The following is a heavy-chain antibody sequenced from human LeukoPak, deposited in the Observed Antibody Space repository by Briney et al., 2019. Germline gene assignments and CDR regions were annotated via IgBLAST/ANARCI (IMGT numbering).Heavy chain of an antibody. CDR2: ISWSSGSI. CDR1: GFTFDDYA. V-gene: IGHV3-9*01. Sequence: GGSLRLSCAASGFTFDDYAMHWVRQAPGKGLEWVSGISWSSGSIGYADSVKGRFTTSRDNAKNSLYLQMNSLRAEDTASYYCAKDRAGWLLTYFDYWGQGTLVTVSS. CDR3: AKDRAGWLLTYFDY. D-gene: IGHD3-22*01. J-gene: IGHJ4*02.